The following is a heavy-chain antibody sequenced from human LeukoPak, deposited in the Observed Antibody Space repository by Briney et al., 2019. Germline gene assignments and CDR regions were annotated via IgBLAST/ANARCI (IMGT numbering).Heavy chain of an antibody. CDR2: INHSGST. CDR1: GGFFSGYY. J-gene: IGHJ4*02. D-gene: IGHD4-17*01. V-gene: IGHV4-34*01. Sequence: SETLSLTCAVYGGFFSGYYWSWIRQPPGKGLEWIGEINHSGSTNYNPSLKSRVTISVDTSKNQFSLKLSSVTAADTAVYYCARGPGGVTTVLDYWGQGTLVTVSS. CDR3: ARGPGGVTTVLDY.